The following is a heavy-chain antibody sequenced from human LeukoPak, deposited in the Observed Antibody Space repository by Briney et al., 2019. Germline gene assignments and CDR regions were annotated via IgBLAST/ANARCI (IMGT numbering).Heavy chain of an antibody. CDR3: ARRWYYYDSSGYYDAFDI. CDR1: GYTFTGYY. CDR2: INPNSGGT. Sequence: EASVKVSCKASGYTFTGYYMHWVRQAPGQGLEWMGWINPNSGGTNYAQKFQGRVTMTRDTSISTAYMELSRLRSDDTAVYYCARRWYYYDSSGYYDAFDIWGQGTMVTVSS. D-gene: IGHD3-22*01. J-gene: IGHJ3*02. V-gene: IGHV1-2*02.